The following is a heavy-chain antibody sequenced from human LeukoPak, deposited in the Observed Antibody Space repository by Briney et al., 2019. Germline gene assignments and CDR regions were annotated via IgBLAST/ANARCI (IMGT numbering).Heavy chain of an antibody. Sequence: ASVKVSCKASGGTFSNYTISWVRQAPGQGLEWMGGIIPMFGTANYAQKFQGRVTITADESTKTAYMEVSSLRSGDTAVYYCARERGDGLQYTYYFDYWGQGSLVTVSS. CDR2: IIPMFGTA. J-gene: IGHJ4*02. V-gene: IGHV1-69*13. CDR1: GGTFSNYT. D-gene: IGHD4-11*01. CDR3: ARERGDGLQYTYYFDY.